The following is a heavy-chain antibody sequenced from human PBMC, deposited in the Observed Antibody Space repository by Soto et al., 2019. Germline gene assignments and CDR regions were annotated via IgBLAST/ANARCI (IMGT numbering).Heavy chain of an antibody. CDR3: ARALRKPAGRTDAFDI. Sequence: SETLSLTCTVSGGSISSGGYYWSWIRQHPGKGLEWIGYIYYSGSTYYNPSLKSRVTISVDTSKNQFSLKLSSVTAADTAVYYCARALRKPAGRTDAFDIWGQGTMVTVSS. CDR1: GGSISSGGYY. V-gene: IGHV4-31*03. D-gene: IGHD6-13*01. J-gene: IGHJ3*02. CDR2: IYYSGST.